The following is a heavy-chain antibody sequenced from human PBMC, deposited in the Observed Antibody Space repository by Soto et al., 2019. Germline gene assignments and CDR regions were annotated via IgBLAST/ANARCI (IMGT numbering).Heavy chain of an antibody. CDR3: ARGRAAMVTLYMYYYDSSGTYYFDY. J-gene: IGHJ4*02. CDR2: INHSGST. V-gene: IGHV4-34*01. D-gene: IGHD3-22*01. Sequence: QVQLQQWGAGLLKPSETLSLTCAVYGGSFSGYYWSWIRQPPGKGLEWIGEINHSGSTNYNPSLKSRVTISVDTSTTQFSLKLSSVTAADTAVYYCARGRAAMVTLYMYYYDSSGTYYFDYWGQGTLVTVSS. CDR1: GGSFSGYY.